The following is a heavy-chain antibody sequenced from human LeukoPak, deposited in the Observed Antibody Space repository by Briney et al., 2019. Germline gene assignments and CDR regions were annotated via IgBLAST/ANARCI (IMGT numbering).Heavy chain of an antibody. D-gene: IGHD6-6*01. J-gene: IGHJ4*02. Sequence: AASVKVSCKASGGTFSGYAISWVRQAPGQGLEWMGRIIPIFGTANYAQKFQGRVTITTDESTSTAYMELSSLRSEDTAVYYCARDGGIAAPSGPNFDYWGQGTLVTVSS. CDR1: GGTFSGYA. CDR3: ARDGGIAAPSGPNFDY. CDR2: IIPIFGTA. V-gene: IGHV1-69*05.